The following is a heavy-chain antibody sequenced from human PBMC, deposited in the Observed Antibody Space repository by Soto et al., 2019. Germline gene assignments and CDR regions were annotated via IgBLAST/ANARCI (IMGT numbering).Heavy chain of an antibody. Sequence: SVTLSLTCTVSGGSISSGGYYWSWIRQHPWKGLEWIGYIYYSGSTYYNPSLKSRVTISVDTSKNQFSLKLSSVTAADTAVYYCARASRYDFWNQTPIWFDPWGQGTLVTVSS. V-gene: IGHV4-31*03. CDR2: IYYSGST. CDR3: ARASRYDFWNQTPIWFDP. J-gene: IGHJ5*02. D-gene: IGHD3-3*01. CDR1: GGSISSGGYY.